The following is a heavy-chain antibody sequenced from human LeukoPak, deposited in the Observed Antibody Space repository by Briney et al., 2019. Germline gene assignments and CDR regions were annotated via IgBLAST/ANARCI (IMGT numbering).Heavy chain of an antibody. V-gene: IGHV3-30*04. Sequence: PGGPLRLSCAASGFTFSSYSMHWVRQAPGKGLEWVAVISYDGSYKFYADSVKGRFTISRDNSKSTLYLQMNSLRAEDTAVYYCARARYSGSYRPADDWGQGTLVTVSS. J-gene: IGHJ4*02. CDR1: GFTFSSYS. CDR2: ISYDGSYK. D-gene: IGHD1-26*01. CDR3: ARARYSGSYRPADD.